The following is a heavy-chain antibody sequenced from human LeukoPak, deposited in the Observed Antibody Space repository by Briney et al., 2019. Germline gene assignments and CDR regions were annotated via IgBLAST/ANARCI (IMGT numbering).Heavy chain of an antibody. D-gene: IGHD6-19*01. CDR3: AKVSGSGWHFDH. Sequence: PGGSRRFPFAASGLTLSNYKMNWFGQVPGKGLGGVSFISSSGSLIYYADSVKGRFTISRDSAKNSLYLQMDSLRVEDTAVYYCAKVSGSGWHFDHWGQGTLVTVSS. V-gene: IGHV3-48*03. J-gene: IGHJ4*02. CDR2: ISSSGSLI. CDR1: GLTLSNYK.